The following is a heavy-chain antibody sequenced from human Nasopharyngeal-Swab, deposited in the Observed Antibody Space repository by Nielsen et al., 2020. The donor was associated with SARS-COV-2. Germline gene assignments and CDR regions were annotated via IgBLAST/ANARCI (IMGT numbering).Heavy chain of an antibody. V-gene: IGHV1-3*01. CDR3: VKPAAGTYDS. CDR2: INAGNGDI. CDR1: LYTFPGYS. D-gene: IGHD6-13*01. J-gene: IGHJ4*02. Sequence: ASVKVSCMPSLYTFPGYSMHWVRQAPRQSLEWMGWINAGNGDITYSQKFQGRVTLTRDTYPTTAYMELFSLTSEDTAVYYCVKPAAGTYDSWGQGTLVTVSS.